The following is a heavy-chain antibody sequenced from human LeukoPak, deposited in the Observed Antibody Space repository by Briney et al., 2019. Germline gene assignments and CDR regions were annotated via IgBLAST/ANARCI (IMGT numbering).Heavy chain of an antibody. Sequence: ASVKVSCKASGGTFSSYAISWVRQAPGQGLEWMGGIIPIFGTANYAQKFQGRVTITADESTSTAYMELRSLRSDDTAVYYCARVVVGDHFDYWGQGTLVTVSS. CDR3: ARVVVGDHFDY. J-gene: IGHJ4*02. V-gene: IGHV1-69*13. CDR2: IIPIFGTA. D-gene: IGHD2-21*01. CDR1: GGTFSSYA.